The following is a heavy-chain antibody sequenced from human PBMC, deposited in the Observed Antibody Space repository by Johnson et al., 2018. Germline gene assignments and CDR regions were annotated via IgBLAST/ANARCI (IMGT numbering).Heavy chain of an antibody. Sequence: QVQLVESGGGVVQPGRSLRLSCAASGFTSGRYGMHWVRQAPGKGLEWVAVIWYDGSFKYYGDSVRGRFTISRDSSKNSLYLQMASLRGEDTAVYYCVREVGDAFDIWGRGTLVTVSS. V-gene: IGHV3-33*01. D-gene: IGHD1-26*01. CDR3: VREVGDAFDI. J-gene: IGHJ3*02. CDR2: IWYDGSFK. CDR1: GFTSGRYG.